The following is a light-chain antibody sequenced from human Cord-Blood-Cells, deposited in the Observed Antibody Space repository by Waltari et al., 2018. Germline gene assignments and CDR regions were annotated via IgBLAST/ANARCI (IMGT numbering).Light chain of an antibody. J-gene: IGKJ2*03. CDR1: PSLLHSDGYNY. CDR3: MQALQTAPYS. CDR2: LGS. Sequence: DSVLTQTPLSLPATPAEPASVSCSPSPSLLHSDGYNYLDWFLQKRGQSPQLLIYLGSSRASGVPVRFSGSGSGTDFTLKISRVEAEDVGVYCCMQALQTAPYSFGQGTKLESK. V-gene: IGKV2-28*01.